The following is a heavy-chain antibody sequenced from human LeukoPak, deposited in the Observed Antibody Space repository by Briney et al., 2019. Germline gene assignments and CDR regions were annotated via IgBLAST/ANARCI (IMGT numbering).Heavy chain of an antibody. CDR2: IYYSGST. J-gene: IGHJ5*02. CDR1: GGSISSYY. CDR3: AREVVVVPAALYWFDP. Sequence: SETLSLTCTVSGGSISSYYWSWIRQPPGKGLEWIGYIYYSGSTNYNPSLKSRVTISVDTSKNQFSLKLSSVTAAGTAVYYCAREVVVVPAALYWFDPWGQGTPVTVSS. V-gene: IGHV4-59*01. D-gene: IGHD2-2*01.